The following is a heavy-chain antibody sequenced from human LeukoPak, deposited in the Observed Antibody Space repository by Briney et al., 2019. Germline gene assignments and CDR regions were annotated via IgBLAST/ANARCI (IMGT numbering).Heavy chain of an antibody. J-gene: IGHJ4*02. CDR1: GFTISNYW. Sequence: GGSLRLSCAASGFTISNYWMHWVRQAPGKGLVWVSRINSDGSSTTYADSVKGRFTLSRDNAKNTLYLQTNSLRAEDTAVYYCARGYIYGFESWGQGTLVTVSS. CDR2: INSDGSST. D-gene: IGHD5-18*01. V-gene: IGHV3-74*01. CDR3: ARGYIYGFES.